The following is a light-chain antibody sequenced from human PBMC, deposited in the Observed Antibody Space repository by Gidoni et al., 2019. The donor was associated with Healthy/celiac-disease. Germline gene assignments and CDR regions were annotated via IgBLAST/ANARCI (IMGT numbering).Light chain of an antibody. Sequence: DLVMTQPSDPLAASLGERATINCKSSQSVLYSYNNKNYLAWYQQKPGQPPKLLIYCASTRESGVPDRFSGSGSGTDFTLTISSLQAEDVAVYYCQQYYSTPWTFGQGTKVEIK. J-gene: IGKJ1*01. V-gene: IGKV4-1*01. CDR2: CAS. CDR1: QSVLYSYNNKNY. CDR3: QQYYSTPWT.